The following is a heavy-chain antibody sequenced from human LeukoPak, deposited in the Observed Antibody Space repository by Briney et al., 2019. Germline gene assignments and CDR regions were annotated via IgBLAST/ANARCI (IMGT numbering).Heavy chain of an antibody. D-gene: IGHD2-2*01. CDR1: GGTFSSYA. CDR3: ASSPPTSSYYYYYMDV. CDR2: IIPIFGTA. J-gene: IGHJ6*03. V-gene: IGHV1-69*13. Sequence: SVKVSCKASGGTFSSYAISWVRQAPGQGLEWMVGIIPIFGTANYAQQFQGRVTITADESTSTAYVELSSLRSEDTAVYYCASSPPTSSYYYYYMDVWGKGTTVTVSS.